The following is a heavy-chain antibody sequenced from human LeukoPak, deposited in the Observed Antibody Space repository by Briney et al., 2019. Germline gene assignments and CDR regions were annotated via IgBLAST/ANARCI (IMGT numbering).Heavy chain of an antibody. CDR1: GFTFSSYA. D-gene: IGHD3-3*01. V-gene: IGHV3-23*01. CDR3: VGTNYDFWSGYYLPRFDY. CDR2: ISGSGGST. Sequence: GGSLRLSCAASGFTFSSYAMSWVRQAPGKGLEWVSAISGSGGSTYYADSVKGRFTISRGNSKNTLYLQMNSLRAEDTAVYYCVGTNYDFWSGYYLPRFDYWGQGTLVTVSS. J-gene: IGHJ4*02.